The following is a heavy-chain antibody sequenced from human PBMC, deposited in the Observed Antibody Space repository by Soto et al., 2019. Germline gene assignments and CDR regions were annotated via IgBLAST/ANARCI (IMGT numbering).Heavy chain of an antibody. CDR2: IYYSGST. V-gene: IGHV4-39*01. CDR3: ARPHLQSRSPADYYYYGMDV. D-gene: IGHD1-1*01. J-gene: IGHJ6*02. CDR1: GGSISSSSYY. Sequence: QLQLQESGPGLVKPSETLSLTCTVSGGSISSSSYYWGWIRQPPGKGLEWIGSIYYSGSTYYNPSLKSRVTISLDTSKNQFSLKLSSVTAADTAVYYCARPHLQSRSPADYYYYGMDVWGQGTTVTVSS.